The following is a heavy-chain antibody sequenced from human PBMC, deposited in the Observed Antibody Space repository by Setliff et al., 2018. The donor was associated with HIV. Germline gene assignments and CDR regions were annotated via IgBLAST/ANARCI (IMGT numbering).Heavy chain of an antibody. CDR1: GGSISSYY. CDR2: IYYSGST. Sequence: PSETLSLTCTVSGGSISSYYWSWIRQSPGKGLEWLGYIYYSGSTNYNPSLKSRVTISVDTSKNQFSLTLNSVTAADTAVYYCARGPAGRLVFLGYWGQGTLVTVSS. V-gene: IGHV4-59*01. D-gene: IGHD6-6*01. CDR3: ARGPAGRLVFLGY. J-gene: IGHJ4*02.